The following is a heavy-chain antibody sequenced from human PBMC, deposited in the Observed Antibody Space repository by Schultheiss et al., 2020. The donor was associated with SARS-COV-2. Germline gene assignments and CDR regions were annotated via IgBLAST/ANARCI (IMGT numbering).Heavy chain of an antibody. J-gene: IGHJ5*02. Sequence: ASVKVSCKASGYTFTSYGISWVRQAPGQGLEWMGWISAYNGNTQYSQKFQGRVTITRDTSATTAYMELSSLRSEDTAVYYCAREEDGWSSGYYSWFDPWGQGTLGTVSS. CDR1: GYTFTSYG. V-gene: IGHV1-18*04. CDR3: AREEDGWSSGYYSWFDP. CDR2: ISAYNGNT. D-gene: IGHD3-22*01.